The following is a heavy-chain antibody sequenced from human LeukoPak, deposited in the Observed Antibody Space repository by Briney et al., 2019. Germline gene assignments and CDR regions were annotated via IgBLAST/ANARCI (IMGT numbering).Heavy chain of an antibody. J-gene: IGHJ3*02. CDR1: GYTFTGHY. V-gene: IGHV1-2*02. Sequence: ASVKVSCKASGYTFTGHYMHWVRQAPGQGLEWMGWINPNTGGTYYAEKFQGRVTLTRDTSIRTAYMELTRLRSDDTAVYYCAREGWPQLRNALDIWGQGTKVTVSS. CDR3: AREGWPQLRNALDI. CDR2: INPNTGGT. D-gene: IGHD5-12*01.